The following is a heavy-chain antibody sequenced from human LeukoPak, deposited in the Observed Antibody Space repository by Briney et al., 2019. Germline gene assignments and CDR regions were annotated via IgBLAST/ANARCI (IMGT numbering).Heavy chain of an antibody. CDR2: ISASGGTT. Sequence: GGSLILSCAASGFTFSDYAISWVRQAPGKGLEWVSAISASGGTTYYADSVKGRFTISRDNSKNTLYLQMNSLRAEDTAVYYCAKDAQLWLPSYWYFDLWGRGTLVTVSS. J-gene: IGHJ2*01. CDR1: GFTFSDYA. CDR3: AKDAQLWLPSYWYFDL. D-gene: IGHD5-18*01. V-gene: IGHV3-23*01.